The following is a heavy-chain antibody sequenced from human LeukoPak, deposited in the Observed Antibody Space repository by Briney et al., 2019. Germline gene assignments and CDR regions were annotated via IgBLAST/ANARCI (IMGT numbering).Heavy chain of an antibody. CDR3: ARGSNLYYYHGMDV. CDR1: GFTFGDYA. V-gene: IGHV3-49*04. Sequence: GGSLRLSCTASGFTFGDYAVTWVRQAPGQGLGWVGFIRSKAYGGTTEYAASVKGRFTISRDDSKSVAYLQMSSLKTEDTAVYYCARGSNLYYYHGMDVWGKGTTVTVSS. D-gene: IGHD4-11*01. J-gene: IGHJ6*04. CDR2: IRSKAYGGTT.